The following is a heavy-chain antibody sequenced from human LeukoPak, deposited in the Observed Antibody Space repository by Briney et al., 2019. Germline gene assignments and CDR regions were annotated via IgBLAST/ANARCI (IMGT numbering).Heavy chain of an antibody. CDR2: INHSGGT. V-gene: IGHV4-34*01. Sequence: SETLSLTCAVYGGSFSGYSWNWICQPPVKGLEWIGEINHSGGTNYNPSLKSRVTISVDTSKKQFSLKLSSVTAADTAVYYCARDGYGDYLDYWGQGTLVTVSS. CDR3: ARDGYGDYLDY. J-gene: IGHJ4*02. D-gene: IGHD4-17*01. CDR1: GGSFSGYS.